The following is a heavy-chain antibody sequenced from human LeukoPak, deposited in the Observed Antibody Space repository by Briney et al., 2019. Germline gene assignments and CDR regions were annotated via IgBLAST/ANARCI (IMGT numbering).Heavy chain of an antibody. CDR3: ARDRSGGYYFDY. J-gene: IGHJ4*02. CDR2: IIPILGIA. CDR1: GGTFSSYA. Sequence: ASVKVSCKASGGTFSSYAISWVRQAPGQGLEWMGRIIPILGIANYAQKFQGRVTITADESTSTAYMELSSLRSEDTAVYYCARDRSGGYYFDYWGQGTLVTVSS. D-gene: IGHD1-26*01. V-gene: IGHV1-69*04.